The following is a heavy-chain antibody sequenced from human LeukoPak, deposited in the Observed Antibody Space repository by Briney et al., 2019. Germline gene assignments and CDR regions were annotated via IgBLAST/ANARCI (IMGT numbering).Heavy chain of an antibody. D-gene: IGHD1-14*01. CDR3: ARDATNRGIRPVSVDY. Sequence: SETLSLTCTVSGGSISSGGYYWSWIRQPPGKGLEWIGEINHSGSTNYNPSLKSRVTISVDTSKNQFSLKLSSVTAADTAVYYCARDATNRGIRPVSVDYWGQGTLVTVSS. V-gene: IGHV4-61*08. CDR2: INHSGST. CDR1: GGSISSGGYY. J-gene: IGHJ4*02.